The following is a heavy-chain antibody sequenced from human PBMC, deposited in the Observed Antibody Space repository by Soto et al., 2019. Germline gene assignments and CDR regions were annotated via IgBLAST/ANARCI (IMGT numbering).Heavy chain of an antibody. CDR1: GGSISSYY. CDR2: IHYSGST. D-gene: IGHD6-6*01. CDR3: ARGSSIAGLYYGMDV. Sequence: SETLSLTCTVSGGSISSYYWSWIRQPPGKGLEWIGYIHYSGSTNYNPSLKSRVTISLDTSKNQFSLKLSSVTAADTAVYYCARGSSIAGLYYGMDVWGQGTTVTVSS. V-gene: IGHV4-59*12. J-gene: IGHJ6*02.